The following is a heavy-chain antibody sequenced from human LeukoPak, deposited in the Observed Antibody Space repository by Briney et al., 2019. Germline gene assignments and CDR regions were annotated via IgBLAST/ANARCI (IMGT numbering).Heavy chain of an antibody. CDR2: ISTYNGNT. V-gene: IGHV1-18*01. Sequence: ASVKLSCKASGYTFSSFGISWVRQAPGQGLEWMGWISTYNGNTNYAQKLQGRVTMTTDTSTSTAYMELRSLRSDDRAVYYCARVEYDSSGDYRHGLDYWGQGTLVTVSS. CDR3: ARVEYDSSGDYRHGLDY. CDR1: GYTFSSFG. D-gene: IGHD3-22*01. J-gene: IGHJ4*02.